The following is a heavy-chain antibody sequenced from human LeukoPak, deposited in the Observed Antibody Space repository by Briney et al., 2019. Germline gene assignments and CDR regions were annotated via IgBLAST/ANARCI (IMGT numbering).Heavy chain of an antibody. CDR3: ARETAQLGMNYFDY. Sequence: GGSLRLSCAASGFTVSSNYTNWVRQAPGKGLEWVSVIYAGGSTYYADSVKGRFTISRDNSKNTLYLQMDSLRAEDTAVYYCARETAQLGMNYFDYWGQGTLVTVSS. CDR1: GFTVSSNY. V-gene: IGHV3-66*01. J-gene: IGHJ4*02. CDR2: IYAGGST. D-gene: IGHD3-16*01.